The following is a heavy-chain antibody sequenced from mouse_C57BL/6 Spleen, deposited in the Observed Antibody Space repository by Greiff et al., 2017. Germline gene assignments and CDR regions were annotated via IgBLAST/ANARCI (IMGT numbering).Heavy chain of an antibody. CDR2: IWRGGST. J-gene: IGHJ4*01. D-gene: IGHD1-2*01. CDR1: GFSLTSYG. Sequence: QVHVKQSGPGLVQPSQSLSITCTVSGFSLTSYGVHWVRQSPGKGLEWLGVIWRGGSTDYNAAFMSRLSITKDNSKSQVFFKMNSLQADDTAIYYCAKRDYGPYYAMDYWGQGTSVTVSS. V-gene: IGHV2-5*01. CDR3: AKRDYGPYYAMDY.